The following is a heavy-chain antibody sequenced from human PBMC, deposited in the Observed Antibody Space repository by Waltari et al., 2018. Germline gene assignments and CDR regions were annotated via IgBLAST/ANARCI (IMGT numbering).Heavy chain of an antibody. CDR3: ARHRGYDSSGYYPDY. CDR2: IYPGDSDT. CDR1: GYSFTSSW. D-gene: IGHD3-22*01. Sequence: EVQLVQSGAEVKKPGESLKISCKGSGYSFTSSWIGWVSQVPGKGREWMGIIYPGDSDTRYSPSFQGQVTISADKSISTAYLQWSSLKASDTAMYYCARHRGYDSSGYYPDYWGQGTLVTVSS. J-gene: IGHJ4*02. V-gene: IGHV5-51*01.